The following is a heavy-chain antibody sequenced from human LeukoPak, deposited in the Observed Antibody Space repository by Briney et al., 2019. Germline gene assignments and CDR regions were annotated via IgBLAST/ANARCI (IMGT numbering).Heavy chain of an antibody. J-gene: IGHJ4*02. D-gene: IGHD2-15*01. V-gene: IGHV4-59*08. CDR1: GGSISSYY. CDR3: ARDFCSGVSCYSYEL. Sequence: SETLSLTCTVSGGSISSYYWSWIRQPPGKGLEWIGYMYYSGSTNYNPSLKNRVTMSLDTSKNQFSLKLSSVTAADTAVYYCARDFCSGVSCYSYELWGQGTRVTVPS. CDR2: MYYSGST.